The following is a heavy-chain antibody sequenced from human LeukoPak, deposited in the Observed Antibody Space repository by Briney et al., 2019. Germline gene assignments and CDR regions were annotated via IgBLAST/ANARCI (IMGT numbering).Heavy chain of an antibody. CDR3: ARANGYGLLDY. J-gene: IGHJ4*02. V-gene: IGHV4-39*07. D-gene: IGHD5-18*01. CDR2: IFYSGNT. Sequence: PSETLSLTCTVSGGSISSGSYYWGWIRQPPGKGLEWIGSIFYSGNTYYNPSLKSRVTISIDTSKNQFSLKLSSVTAADTAVYYCARANGYGLLDYWGQGTLVTVSS. CDR1: GGSISSGSYY.